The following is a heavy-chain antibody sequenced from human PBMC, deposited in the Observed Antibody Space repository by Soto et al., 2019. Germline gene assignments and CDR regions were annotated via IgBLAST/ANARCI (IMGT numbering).Heavy chain of an antibody. CDR1: GFTFDDYG. J-gene: IGHJ4*02. CDR3: ARLPITPGGNYFDY. Sequence: GGSLRLSCAASGFTFDDYGMSWVRQSPGKGLEWVSGISWNGGSTGYADSVKGRFTISRDNAKNSLYLQMNSLRAEDTALYYCARLPITPGGNYFDYWGQGTLVTVSS. D-gene: IGHD3-16*01. CDR2: ISWNGGST. V-gene: IGHV3-20*04.